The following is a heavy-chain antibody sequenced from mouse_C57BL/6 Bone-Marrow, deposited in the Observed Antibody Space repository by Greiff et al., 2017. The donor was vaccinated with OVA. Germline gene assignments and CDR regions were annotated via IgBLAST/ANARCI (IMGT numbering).Heavy chain of an antibody. CDR3: ARHSKYFDV. Sequence: EVKVVESGGDLVKPGGSLKLSCAASGFTFSSYGMSWVRQTPDKRLEWVATISSGGSYTYYPDSVKGRFTISRDNAKNTLYLQMSSLKSEDTAMYYCARHSKYFDVWGTGTTVTVSS. CDR2: ISSGGSYT. CDR1: GFTFSSYG. J-gene: IGHJ1*03. V-gene: IGHV5-6*01.